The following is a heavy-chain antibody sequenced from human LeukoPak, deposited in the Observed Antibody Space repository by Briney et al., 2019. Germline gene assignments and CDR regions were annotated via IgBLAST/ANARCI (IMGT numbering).Heavy chain of an antibody. Sequence: GRSLRLSCAASGFTFSSHQMSWVRQAPGKGLEWVAKMHGDGSEKFYVDSVKGRFTISRDNAKNSLYLQMNSLRVEDTAVYYCARDWSGSGSAFDFWGQGTLVTVSS. CDR2: MHGDGSEK. J-gene: IGHJ4*02. D-gene: IGHD3-10*01. CDR3: ARDWSGSGSAFDF. V-gene: IGHV3-7*01. CDR1: GFTFSSHQ.